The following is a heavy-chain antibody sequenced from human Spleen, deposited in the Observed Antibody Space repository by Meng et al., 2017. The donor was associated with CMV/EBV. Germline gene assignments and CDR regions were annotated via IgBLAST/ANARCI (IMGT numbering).Heavy chain of an antibody. CDR1: GFSFSSNA. J-gene: IGHJ4*02. V-gene: IGHV3-30*04. CDR3: AREKYSYGPMDY. D-gene: IGHD5-18*01. CDR2: ISYDGSEK. Sequence: SFAASGFSFSSNAMHGVRQAPGKGLEWVAVISYDGSEKYYADSVKGRFTISRDNSKNTLYLQMNSLRAEDTAVYYCAREKYSYGPMDYWGQGTLVTVSS.